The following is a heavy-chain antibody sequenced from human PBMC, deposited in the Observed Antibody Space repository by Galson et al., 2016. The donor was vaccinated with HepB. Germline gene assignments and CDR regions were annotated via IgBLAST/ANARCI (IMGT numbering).Heavy chain of an antibody. V-gene: IGHV3-7*01. CDR3: ASQWLLREGLDY. Sequence: SLRLSCAASGFTFSSYWMTWVRQAPGKGLEWVANIKNDGRDIYYLDSVKGRFTISRDNGKNSLYLQMNSLRVEDTAVYYCASQWLLREGLDYWGQGSLVTVYS. CDR1: GFTFSSYW. CDR2: IKNDGRDI. J-gene: IGHJ4*02. D-gene: IGHD4-23*01.